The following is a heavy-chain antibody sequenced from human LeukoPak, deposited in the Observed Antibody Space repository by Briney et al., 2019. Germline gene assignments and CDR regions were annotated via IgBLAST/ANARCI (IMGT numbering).Heavy chain of an antibody. CDR3: ARDNGGKWELLGGLDY. Sequence: GGSLRLSCAASGFTFSSYSMNWVRQAPGKGLEWVSSISSSSSYIYYADSLKGRFTISRHNAKNSLYLQINSLRAEDTAVYYCARDNGGKWELLGGLDYWGQGTLVTVSS. CDR1: GFTFSSYS. CDR2: ISSSSSYI. J-gene: IGHJ4*02. D-gene: IGHD1-26*01. V-gene: IGHV3-21*01.